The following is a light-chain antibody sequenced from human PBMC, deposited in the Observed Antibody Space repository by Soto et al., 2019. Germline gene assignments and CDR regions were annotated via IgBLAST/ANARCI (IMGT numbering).Light chain of an antibody. CDR3: QQYGSSPPTWT. Sequence: IVLTQSPCTLSLSPGERATLSCRASQSVSSSYLAWYQQKPGLAPRLLIYDASSRATGIPDRFSGSGSGTDFTLTISRLEPEDFAVYYCQQYGSSPPTWTFGQGTKVDIK. CDR1: QSVSSSY. CDR2: DAS. J-gene: IGKJ1*01. V-gene: IGKV3D-20*01.